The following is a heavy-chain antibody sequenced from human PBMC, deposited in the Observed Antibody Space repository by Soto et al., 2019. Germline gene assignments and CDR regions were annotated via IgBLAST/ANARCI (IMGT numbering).Heavy chain of an antibody. D-gene: IGHD2-21*02. J-gene: IGHJ6*02. Sequence: QVQLVQSGTEVKKPGSSLKVSCKASGGTFSSYVISWVRQAPGQGLEWMGGIILMFDKIKYAQKFQGRVTXTXXEPTSTAYMDLRSLRSEDTAVYYCALRVTLGRYYYYYGMDVWGQGTTVTVSS. CDR1: GGTFSSYV. CDR2: IILMFDKI. CDR3: ALRVTLGRYYYYYGMDV. V-gene: IGHV1-69*05.